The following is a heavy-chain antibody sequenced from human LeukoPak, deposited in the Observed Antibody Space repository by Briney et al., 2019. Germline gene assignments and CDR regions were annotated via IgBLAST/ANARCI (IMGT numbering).Heavy chain of an antibody. CDR1: GYTFTSYY. CDR3: ARLMVRGVLGP. CDR2: MNPNSGNT. J-gene: IGHJ5*02. D-gene: IGHD3-10*01. Sequence: ASVKVSCKASGYTFTSYYMHWVRQATGQGLEWMGWMNPNSGNTGYAQKFQGRVTMTRDTSMSTAYMELSSLTSEDTAVYYCARLMVRGVLGPWGQGTPVTVSS. V-gene: IGHV1-8*02.